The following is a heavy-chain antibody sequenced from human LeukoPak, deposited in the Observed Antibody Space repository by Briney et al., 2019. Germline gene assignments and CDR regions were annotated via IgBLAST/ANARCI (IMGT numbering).Heavy chain of an antibody. D-gene: IGHD2-2*01. J-gene: IGHJ3*02. CDR3: ARERGDIVVVPAARNDAFDI. CDR1: GFTFSSYA. V-gene: IGHV3-30*04. CDR2: ISYDGSNK. Sequence: PGGSLRLSCAASGFTFSSYAMHWVRQAPDKGREWVAVISYDGSNKYYADSVKGRFTISRDNSKNTLYLQMNSLRAEDTAVYYCARERGDIVVVPAARNDAFDIWGQGTMVTVSS.